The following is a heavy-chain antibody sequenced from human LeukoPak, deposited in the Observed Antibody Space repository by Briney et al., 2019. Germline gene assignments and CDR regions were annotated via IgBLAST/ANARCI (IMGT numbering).Heavy chain of an antibody. Sequence: GGSLRLSCAASGFTFSSYSMNWVRQAPGKGLEWVSPISSSSSYIYYADSVKGRFTISRDNAKNSLYLQMNSLRAEDTAVYYCARVGDYYDSSGSWYFQHWGQGTLVTVSS. D-gene: IGHD3-22*01. CDR2: ISSSSSYI. J-gene: IGHJ1*01. CDR1: GFTFSSYS. V-gene: IGHV3-21*01. CDR3: ARVGDYYDSSGSWYFQH.